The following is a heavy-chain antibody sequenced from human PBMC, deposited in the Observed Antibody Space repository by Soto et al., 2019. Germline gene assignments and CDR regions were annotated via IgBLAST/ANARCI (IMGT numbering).Heavy chain of an antibody. CDR2: IIGSGGTR. Sequence: GGSLRLSCAASGFTFDIYAMSWVRQAPGKGLEWVSTIIGSGGTRYYADSVKGRFTISRDNSKNTLYVQMNSLRADDTAEYYCAKHSGYDHYYDMDVWGQGTTVTVSS. J-gene: IGHJ6*02. D-gene: IGHD5-12*01. CDR1: GFTFDIYA. V-gene: IGHV3-23*01. CDR3: AKHSGYDHYYDMDV.